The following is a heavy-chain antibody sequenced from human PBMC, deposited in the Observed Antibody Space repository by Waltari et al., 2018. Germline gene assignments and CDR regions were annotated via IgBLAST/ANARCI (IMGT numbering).Heavy chain of an antibody. D-gene: IGHD2-21*02. CDR3: ARWESDWRAFNI. Sequence: QVQLRESGPGLVKSSETLSITCTVSDVSITSYFWNWIRQPPGKGLEWIGYIHHTGNTKLNPSLKSGVSRSVETSNNQSSLKVTAVTATDTAVYYCARWESDWRAFNIWGQGTTVTVSS. CDR1: DVSITSYF. V-gene: IGHV4-59*08. CDR2: IHHTGNT. J-gene: IGHJ3*02.